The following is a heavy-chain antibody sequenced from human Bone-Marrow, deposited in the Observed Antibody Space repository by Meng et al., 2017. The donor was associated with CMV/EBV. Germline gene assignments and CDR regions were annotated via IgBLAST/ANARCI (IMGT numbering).Heavy chain of an antibody. J-gene: IGHJ4*02. CDR1: GFTLSDYW. CDR3: ARSTPSGSDYWG. CDR2: IYSDERRAPNT. Sequence: GESLKISCAASGFTLSDYWMHWVRQAPGKGLMWVAGIYSDERRAPNTSHADSVKGRFTISSDNSKNTLYLQMNSLRVEDTAVYYCARSTPSGSDYWGWGQGTLVTVSS. V-gene: IGHV3-74*03. D-gene: IGHD7-27*01.